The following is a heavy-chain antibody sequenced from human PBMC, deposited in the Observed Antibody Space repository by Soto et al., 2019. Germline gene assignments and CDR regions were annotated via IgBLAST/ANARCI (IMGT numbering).Heavy chain of an antibody. D-gene: IGHD6-6*01. Sequence: GGALRLSCAASGFTFSSYAMHWVRQAPGKGLEYVSAISSNGGSTYYANSVKGRFTISRDNSKNTLYLQMGSLRAEDMAVYYCARVYGSSGPSYFGYWGQGTLVTVSS. CDR1: GFTFSSYA. CDR3: ARVYGSSGPSYFGY. V-gene: IGHV3-64*01. CDR2: ISSNGGST. J-gene: IGHJ4*02.